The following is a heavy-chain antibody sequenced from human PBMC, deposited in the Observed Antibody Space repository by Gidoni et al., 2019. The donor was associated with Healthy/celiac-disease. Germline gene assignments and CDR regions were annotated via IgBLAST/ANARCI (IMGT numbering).Heavy chain of an antibody. Sequence: QVQLQESGPGLVQPSETLSLTCTVSGGSLSSYYWSWIRQPPGKGLEWIWYIYYSGSTNYNPSLKSRVTISVDTSKNQFSLKLSSVTAADTAVYYCARDSSGSRAEAVAGLSFDYWGQGTLVTVSS. CDR2: IYYSGST. CDR1: GGSLSSYY. D-gene: IGHD6-19*01. CDR3: ARDSSGSRAEAVAGLSFDY. J-gene: IGHJ4*02. V-gene: IGHV4-59*01.